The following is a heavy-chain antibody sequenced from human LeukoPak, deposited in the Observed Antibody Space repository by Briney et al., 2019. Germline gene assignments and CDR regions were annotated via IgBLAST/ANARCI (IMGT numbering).Heavy chain of an antibody. CDR3: ARIGYGSGCYYIDL. CDR1: GFTFSRYG. J-gene: IGHJ5*02. Sequence: PGRTLRLSCAASGFTFSRYGMHWVRQAPGKGLEWVVVIWYDGTNKDYGDSVKGRFSISRDNSKNTLTLQMNSLRVEDTAVYYCARIGYGSGCYYIDLWGQGNLVIVSS. V-gene: IGHV3-33*01. D-gene: IGHD3-10*01. CDR2: IWYDGTNK.